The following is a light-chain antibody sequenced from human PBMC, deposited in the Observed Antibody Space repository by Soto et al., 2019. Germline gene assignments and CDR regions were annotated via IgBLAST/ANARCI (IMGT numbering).Light chain of an antibody. CDR2: GAS. J-gene: IGKJ4*01. Sequence: EIVLTQSPGTLSLSPGERATLSCRASQTVSTNYLAWYQQKPGQAPRLLIYGASKRATGIPDRFSGSGSGTDFTLTISRLEPEDFAVYYCQERTGWLTFGEGTKIDVK. V-gene: IGKV3D-20*02. CDR1: QTVSTNY. CDR3: QERTGWLT.